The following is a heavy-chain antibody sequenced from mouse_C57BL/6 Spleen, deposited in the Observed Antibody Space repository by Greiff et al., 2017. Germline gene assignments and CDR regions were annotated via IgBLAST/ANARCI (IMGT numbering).Heavy chain of an antibody. D-gene: IGHD1-1*01. V-gene: IGHV1-80*01. J-gene: IGHJ4*01. CDR2: IYPGDGDT. CDR3: AREGAYYGSSPFDY. CDR1: GYAFSSYW. Sequence: VQLQQSGAELVKPGASVKISCKASGYAFSSYWMNWVKQRPGKGLEWIGQIYPGDGDTNYNGKVKGKATLTADKSSSTAYMQLSSLTSEDSAVYFCAREGAYYGSSPFDYWGQGTSGTVSS.